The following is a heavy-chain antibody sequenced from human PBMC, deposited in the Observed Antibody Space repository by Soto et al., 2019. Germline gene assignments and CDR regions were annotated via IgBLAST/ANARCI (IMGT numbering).Heavy chain of an antibody. J-gene: IGHJ5*02. D-gene: IGHD3-22*01. CDR1: GGSISSSNW. Sequence: QVQLQESGPGLVKPSGTLSLTCAVSGGSISSSNWWIWVRQPPGKGLEWIGEIYHSGSTNYNPSLKSRVTISVDKSKNQFSLKLSSVTAADTAVYYGAVGAYYDSSGRTSDWFDPWGQGTLVTVSS. CDR3: AVGAYYDSSGRTSDWFDP. V-gene: IGHV4-4*02. CDR2: IYHSGST.